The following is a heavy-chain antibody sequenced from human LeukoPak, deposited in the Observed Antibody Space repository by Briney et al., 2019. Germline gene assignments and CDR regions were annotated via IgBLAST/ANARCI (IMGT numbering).Heavy chain of an antibody. Sequence: GGPLRLSCAASGFTFSNAWMSWVRQAPGKGLQWVGRIKSKTDGGTTDYAAPVKCRFTISRDDSQNTLYLQMNSLKTEDTAVYYCTTGAPRAYSGSYSNCWGQGTLVTVSS. V-gene: IGHV3-15*01. CDR1: GFTFSNAW. CDR3: TTGAPRAYSGSYSNC. J-gene: IGHJ4*02. CDR2: IKSKTDGGTT. D-gene: IGHD1-26*01.